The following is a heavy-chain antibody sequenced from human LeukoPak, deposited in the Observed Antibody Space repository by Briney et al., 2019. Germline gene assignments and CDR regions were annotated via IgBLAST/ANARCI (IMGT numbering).Heavy chain of an antibody. J-gene: IGHJ4*02. V-gene: IGHV4-59*05. CDR3: ASGLNYYNFDY. CDR1: GGSISSYY. D-gene: IGHD1-26*01. Sequence: SETLSLTCTVSGGSISSYYWSWIRQPPGKGLEWIGSIYYSGSTYYNPSLKSRVTISVDTSKNQFSLKLSSVTAADTAVYYCASGLNYYNFDYWGQGTLVTVSS. CDR2: IYYSGST.